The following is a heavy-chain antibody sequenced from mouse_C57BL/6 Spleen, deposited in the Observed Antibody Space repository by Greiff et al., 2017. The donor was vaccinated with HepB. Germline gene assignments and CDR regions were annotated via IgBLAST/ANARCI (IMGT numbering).Heavy chain of an antibody. V-gene: IGHV5-6*01. J-gene: IGHJ4*01. CDR2: ISSGGSYT. CDR3: AREKNDAMDY. CDR1: GFTFSSYG. Sequence: EVMLVESGGDLVKPGGSLKLSCAASGFTFSSYGMSWVRQTPDKRLEWVATISSGGSYTYYPDSVKGRFTISRDNAKNTLYLQMSSLKSEDTAMYYCAREKNDAMDYWGQGTSVTVSS.